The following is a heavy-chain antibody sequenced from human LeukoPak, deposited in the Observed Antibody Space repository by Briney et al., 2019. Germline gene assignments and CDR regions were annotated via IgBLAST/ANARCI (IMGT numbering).Heavy chain of an antibody. Sequence: PGRSLRLSCAASGFTFSSYGMHWVRQAPGKGLEWVAVISYDGSNKYYADSVKGRFTISRDNSKNTLYLQMNSLRAEDTAVYYCAKTSNWGVPTQRYYYYGMDVWGQGTTVTVSS. J-gene: IGHJ6*02. CDR1: GFTFSSYG. CDR3: AKTSNWGVPTQRYYYYGMDV. D-gene: IGHD7-27*01. CDR2: ISYDGSNK. V-gene: IGHV3-30*18.